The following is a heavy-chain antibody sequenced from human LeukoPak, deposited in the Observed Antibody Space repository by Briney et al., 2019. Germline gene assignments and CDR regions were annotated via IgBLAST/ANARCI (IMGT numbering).Heavy chain of an antibody. D-gene: IGHD3-10*01. CDR2: INPNSGGT. CDR1: GYTFTGYY. J-gene: IGHJ4*02. V-gene: IGHV1-2*06. Sequence: ASVKVSCKASGYTFTGYYMHWVRQAPGQGLEWMGRINPNSGGTNYAQKFQGRVTMTRDTSISTAYMELSGLRSDDTAVYYCARVVRYGSGRFSGDYWGQGTLVTVSS. CDR3: ARVVRYGSGRFSGDY.